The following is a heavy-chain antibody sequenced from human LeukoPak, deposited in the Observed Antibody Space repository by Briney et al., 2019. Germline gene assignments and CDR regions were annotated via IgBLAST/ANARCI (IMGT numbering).Heavy chain of an antibody. D-gene: IGHD6-19*01. V-gene: IGHV4-39*01. Sequence: SETLSLTCTVSGGSISSSSYYWGWIRQPPGKGLEWIGSSYYSGSTYYNPSLKSRVTISVDTSKNQFSLKLSSVTAADTAVYYCASNAVAGTVDYWGQGTLVTVSS. CDR1: GGSISSSSYY. CDR2: SYYSGST. J-gene: IGHJ4*02. CDR3: ASNAVAGTVDY.